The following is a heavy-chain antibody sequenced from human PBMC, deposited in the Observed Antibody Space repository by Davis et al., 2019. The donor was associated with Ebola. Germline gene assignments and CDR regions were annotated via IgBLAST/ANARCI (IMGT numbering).Heavy chain of an antibody. CDR2: INTSDGFT. CDR3: ARDQRVTASRYYYYGMDV. J-gene: IGHJ6*02. CDR1: GYFFTSYY. V-gene: IGHV1-46*01. Sequence: ASVKVSCKASGYFFTSYYMHWVRRAPGHGLEWMGTINTSDGFTSYAQEFQGRVTMTRDTSTSTVYMELRSLRSDDAAIYYCARDQRVTASRYYYYGMDVWGQGTTVTVSS. D-gene: IGHD2-21*02.